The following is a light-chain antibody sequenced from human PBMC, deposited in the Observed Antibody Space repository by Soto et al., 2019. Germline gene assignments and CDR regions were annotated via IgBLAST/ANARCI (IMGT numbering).Light chain of an antibody. J-gene: IGKJ5*01. CDR1: QGIDNW. CDR2: DAS. CDR3: QQAYSYPIT. Sequence: SPSSVSASVGDRVTIACRASQGIDNWLAWYQQKPGKAPKLLIYDASRLQSGVPSRFSGGGSGTDFSLTISSLQPEDFATYYCQQAYSYPITFGQGTRLEIK. V-gene: IGKV1-12*01.